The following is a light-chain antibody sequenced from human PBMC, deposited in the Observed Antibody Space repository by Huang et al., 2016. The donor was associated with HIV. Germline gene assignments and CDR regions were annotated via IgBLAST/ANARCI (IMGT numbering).Light chain of an antibody. CDR2: WAS. V-gene: IGKV4-1*01. Sequence: DIVMTQSPDSLAVSLGERATINCRSSQSVLYSSNSKNYLAWFQQKPGQAPRLLIYWASSRESGVPDRFSGSGSGTDFTLTISSLEAEDAAVYYCQQYYSIPQTFGQGTKVEI. J-gene: IGKJ1*01. CDR1: QSVLYSSNSKNY. CDR3: QQYYSIPQT.